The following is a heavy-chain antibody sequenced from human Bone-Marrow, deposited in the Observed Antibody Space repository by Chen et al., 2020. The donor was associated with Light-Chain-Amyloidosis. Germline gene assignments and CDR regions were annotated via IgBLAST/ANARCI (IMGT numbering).Heavy chain of an antibody. CDR1: GFTFSSQP. Sequence: EVQLLESGGGLVQPGGSLRLSCAASGFTFSSQPMSWVRQAPGKGLEWVSGISDRGSNTYYADSMEGRFTVSRDNSKNTLHLQMNSLGAEDMAVYYCAKWDWNTNYFDDWGQGTLVTVSS. CDR2: ISDRGSNT. V-gene: IGHV3-23*01. CDR3: AKWDWNTNYFDD. J-gene: IGHJ4*02. D-gene: IGHD1-1*01.